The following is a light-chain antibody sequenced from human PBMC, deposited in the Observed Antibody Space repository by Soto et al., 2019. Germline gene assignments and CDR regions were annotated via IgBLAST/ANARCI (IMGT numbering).Light chain of an antibody. V-gene: IGLV2-14*01. J-gene: IGLJ3*02. CDR3: SSYTSSSTWV. Sequence: QSALTQPASVSGSPGQSITISCTGTSSDVGSYNYVSWYQHHPGKAPRLMIYASSNRPSGVSNRFSGSKSGNTASLTISGLQTEDEADYYCSSYTSSSTWVFGGGTKLTVL. CDR2: ASS. CDR1: SSDVGSYNY.